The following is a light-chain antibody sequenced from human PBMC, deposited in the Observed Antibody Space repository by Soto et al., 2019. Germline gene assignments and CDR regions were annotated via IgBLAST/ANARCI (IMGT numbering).Light chain of an antibody. J-gene: IGKJ1*01. V-gene: IGKV1-6*01. Sequence: AIQMTQSPSSLSASVGDRVTITCRASQGIRDDVGWYQQRPGEAPRLLIYGTSNLQSGVPSRFIGSGSGTDFTLTISSLQPEDFATYYCLQDYDYHRTFGQGTKVEIK. CDR3: LQDYDYHRT. CDR2: GTS. CDR1: QGIRDD.